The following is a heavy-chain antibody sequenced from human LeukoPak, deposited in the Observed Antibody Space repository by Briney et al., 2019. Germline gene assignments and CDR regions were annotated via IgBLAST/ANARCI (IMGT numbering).Heavy chain of an antibody. CDR1: GFTFSSFE. Sequence: PGGSLRLSCAASGFTFSSFEMNWVRQAPGKGLEWVSYISSSGSTIYHADVKGRFTISRDNAKNTLYLQMNSLRGEDTAVYYCARSRYSTSSGGFDYWGQGILVTVSS. J-gene: IGHJ4*02. CDR3: ARSRYSTSSGGFDY. CDR2: ISSSGSTI. V-gene: IGHV3-48*03. D-gene: IGHD6-6*01.